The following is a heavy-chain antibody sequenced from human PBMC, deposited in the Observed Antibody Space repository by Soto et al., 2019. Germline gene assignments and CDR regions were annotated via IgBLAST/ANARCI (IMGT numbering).Heavy chain of an antibody. D-gene: IGHD3-22*01. CDR1: GFTFSSYG. CDR3: AKRGHYFDSSAYGLQH. Sequence: PGGSVRLSCATSGFTFSSYGMHWVRQAPGKGLEWVAVISYDGSNKYYADSVKGRLTISRDNSKNTLYLQMNSLRAEDTAVYYCAKRGHYFDSSAYGLQHWGQGTLVTVSS. V-gene: IGHV3-30*18. CDR2: ISYDGSNK. J-gene: IGHJ1*01.